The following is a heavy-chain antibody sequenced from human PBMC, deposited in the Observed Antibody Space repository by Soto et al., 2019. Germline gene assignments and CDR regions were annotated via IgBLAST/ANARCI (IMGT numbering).Heavy chain of an antibody. V-gene: IGHV1-18*01. Sequence: ASVKVSCKASCYTFTSYGISCVRQAPGQGLEWMGWTSVYNGNTNYAQKLQGRVTMTTDTSTNTAYMDLRSLGSDDTAVYYCARRGPYSSSPLSNAFDIWGQGTMVTVSS. J-gene: IGHJ3*02. D-gene: IGHD6-6*01. CDR1: CYTFTSYG. CDR2: TSVYNGNT. CDR3: ARRGPYSSSPLSNAFDI.